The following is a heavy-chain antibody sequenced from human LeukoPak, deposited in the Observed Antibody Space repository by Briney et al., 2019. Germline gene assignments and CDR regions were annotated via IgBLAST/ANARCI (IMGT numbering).Heavy chain of an antibody. V-gene: IGHV1-69*05. D-gene: IGHD3-10*01. J-gene: IGHJ6*03. Sequence: GASVKVSCKASGVTFSSYAVSWVRQAPGQGLEWMGGFIPMFGTADYRQKFQDRVSITMDESTTTAYMKLSSLTSEDTAVYYCARVKLGRPYGSTGDFYNMDVWGKGTTVTVSS. CDR3: ARVKLGRPYGSTGDFYNMDV. CDR2: FIPMFGTA. CDR1: GVTFSSYA.